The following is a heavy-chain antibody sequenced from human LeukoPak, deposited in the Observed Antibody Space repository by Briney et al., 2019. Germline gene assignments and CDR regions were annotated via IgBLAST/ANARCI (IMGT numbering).Heavy chain of an antibody. CDR1: GYTFTSYD. D-gene: IGHD3-10*01. Sequence: ASVKVSCKASGYTFTSYDINWVRQATGQGLEWMGWMNPNSGNTGYAQKFQGIVTMTRNTSISTAYMELSSLRSEDTAVYYCARGGREGGGVTMVRGAPGYYYYMDVWGKGTTVTVSS. CDR2: MNPNSGNT. J-gene: IGHJ6*03. CDR3: ARGGREGGGVTMVRGAPGYYYYMDV. V-gene: IGHV1-8*01.